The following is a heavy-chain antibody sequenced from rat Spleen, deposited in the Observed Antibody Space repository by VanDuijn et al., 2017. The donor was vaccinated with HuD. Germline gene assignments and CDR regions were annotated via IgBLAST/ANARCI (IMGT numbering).Heavy chain of an antibody. Sequence: EVQLVESGGGLVQPGRSLKLSCAASGFTYSNYVMAWVRQAPTKGLEWVASISTGGGKTYYRDSVKGRFTISRDNAKSTLSLQVDSLRSEDTATYYCARRHYGYTDYFDYWGQGVMVTVSS. CDR1: GFTYSNYV. J-gene: IGHJ2*01. V-gene: IGHV5-25*01. D-gene: IGHD1-9*01. CDR3: ARRHYGYTDYFDY. CDR2: ISTGGGKT.